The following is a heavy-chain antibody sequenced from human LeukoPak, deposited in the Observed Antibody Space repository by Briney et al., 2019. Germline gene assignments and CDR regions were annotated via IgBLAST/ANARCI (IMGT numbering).Heavy chain of an antibody. V-gene: IGHV4-61*02. J-gene: IGHJ6*02. CDR1: GGSISSGSYY. CDR2: IYTSGST. CDR3: ARVPLYSNYFYYYGMDV. Sequence: SQTLSLTSTVSGGSISSGSYYWSWIRQPAGKGLEWIGRIYTSGSTNYNPSLKSRVTISVDTSKNQFSLKLSSVTAADTAVYYCARVPLYSNYFYYYGMDVWGQGTTVTVSS. D-gene: IGHD4-11*01.